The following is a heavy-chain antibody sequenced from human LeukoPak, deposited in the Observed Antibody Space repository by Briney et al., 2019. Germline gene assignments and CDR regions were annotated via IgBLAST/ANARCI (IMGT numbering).Heavy chain of an antibody. J-gene: IGHJ3*02. D-gene: IGHD2-21*01. Sequence: ASVKVSCKASGYTFTGYYMHWVRQAPGQGLEWMGWINPNSGGTNYAQKFQGRVTMTRDTSISTAYMELSRLRSDDTAVYYCALVRAIVDAFDIWGQGTMVTVSS. CDR2: INPNSGGT. CDR1: GYTFTGYY. CDR3: ALVRAIVDAFDI. V-gene: IGHV1-2*02.